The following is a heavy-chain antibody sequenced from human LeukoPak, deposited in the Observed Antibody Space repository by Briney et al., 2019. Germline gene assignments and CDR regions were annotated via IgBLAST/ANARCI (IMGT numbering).Heavy chain of an antibody. Sequence: ASVKVSFKASVYTFTGYYMHWVRQAPGQGLEWMGWINPNSGGTNYAQKFQGRVTKTRDTSISTAYMELSRLRSDDTAVYYCARMHLVDYYYYGMDVWGQGTTVTVSS. D-gene: IGHD3-10*01. CDR1: VYTFTGYY. V-gene: IGHV1-2*02. CDR2: INPNSGGT. J-gene: IGHJ6*02. CDR3: ARMHLVDYYYYGMDV.